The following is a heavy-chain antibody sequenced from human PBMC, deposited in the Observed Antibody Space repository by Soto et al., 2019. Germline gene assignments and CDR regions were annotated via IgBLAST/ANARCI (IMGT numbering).Heavy chain of an antibody. CDR2: MNPDSGDT. D-gene: IGHD3-10*01. CDR3: ARSVGGSNVNFDY. Sequence: QVQLVQSGAEVRTPGASVKVSCKASGYTFTSYDINWVRQATGQGPEWMGWMNPDSGDTGYVQNYQGRVTMTRHTAISTAYMELSSLRSEDTAVYYCARSVGGSNVNFDYWGQGTLVTVSS. J-gene: IGHJ4*02. CDR1: GYTFTSYD. V-gene: IGHV1-8*01.